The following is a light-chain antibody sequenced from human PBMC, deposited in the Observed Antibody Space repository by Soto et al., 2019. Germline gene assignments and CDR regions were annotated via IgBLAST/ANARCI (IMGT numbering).Light chain of an antibody. V-gene: IGKV3-20*01. Sequence: EIVLTQSPGTLSLSPGERATLSCRASQSVASSSIAWYQQRLGQAPRLLIYGASNRATGIPDRFSGSGSGTDLTLTFSRLDPEDFAVYYCQHYGGSQGTFGQGTKVEIK. CDR1: QSVASSS. CDR3: QHYGGSQGT. CDR2: GAS. J-gene: IGKJ1*01.